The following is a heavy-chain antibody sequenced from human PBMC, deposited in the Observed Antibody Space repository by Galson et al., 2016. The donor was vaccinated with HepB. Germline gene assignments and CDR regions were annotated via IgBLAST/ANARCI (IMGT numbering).Heavy chain of an antibody. CDR2: MNPNSVKT. Sequence: SVKVSCKASGYAFGSFDINWVRRATGQGLEWVGRMNPNSVKTVYAQKFQGRVTMTRDTSIAAAYLDLSSLRSDDTAVYYCARAVYGGSFDFWGQGTVVTVSS. D-gene: IGHD4-23*01. CDR3: ARAVYGGSFDF. J-gene: IGHJ3*01. CDR1: GYAFGSFD. V-gene: IGHV1-8*01.